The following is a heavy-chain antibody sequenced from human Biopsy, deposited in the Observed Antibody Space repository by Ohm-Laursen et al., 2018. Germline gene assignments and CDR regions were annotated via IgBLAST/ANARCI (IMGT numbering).Heavy chain of an antibody. Sequence: SQTLSLTCTVSGASISSAAYHWSWIRQLPGKGLEWIGYISHSGSTSYNPSLRSLVTISTDPSTNQFSLKVRSVTAADTAMYYCAGATSGTSLYDPWGQGILVTVSS. CDR1: GASISSAAYH. V-gene: IGHV4-31*01. CDR2: ISHSGST. J-gene: IGHJ5*02. CDR3: AGATSGTSLYDP. D-gene: IGHD6-13*01.